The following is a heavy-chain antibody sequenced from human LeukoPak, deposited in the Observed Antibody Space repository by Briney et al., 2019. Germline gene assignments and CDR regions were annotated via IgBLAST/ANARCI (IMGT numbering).Heavy chain of an antibody. CDR2: ISGSGGST. D-gene: IGHD3-10*01. CDR3: ARGRGMMGYYGMDV. V-gene: IGHV3-23*01. J-gene: IGHJ6*02. CDR1: GFTFSSYA. Sequence: GGSLRLSCAASGFTFSSYAMSWVRQAPGKGLEWVSAISGSGGSTYYADSVKGRFTISRDNSKNTLYLQMNSLRAEDTAVYYCARGRGMMGYYGMDVWGQGTTVTVSS.